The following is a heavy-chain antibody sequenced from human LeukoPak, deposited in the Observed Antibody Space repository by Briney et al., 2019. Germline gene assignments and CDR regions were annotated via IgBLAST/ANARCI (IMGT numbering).Heavy chain of an antibody. CDR2: INHSGST. Sequence: ASETLSLTCAVYGGSFSGYYWSWIRQPPGKGLEWIGEINHSGSTNYNPPLKSRVTISVDTSKNQFSLKLSSVTAADTAVYYCARDSVLTRGAFDIWGQGTMVTVSS. D-gene: IGHD2-8*01. J-gene: IGHJ3*02. V-gene: IGHV4-34*01. CDR1: GGSFSGYY. CDR3: ARDSVLTRGAFDI.